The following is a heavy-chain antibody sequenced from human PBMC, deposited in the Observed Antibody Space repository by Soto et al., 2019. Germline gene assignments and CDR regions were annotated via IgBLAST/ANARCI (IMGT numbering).Heavy chain of an antibody. D-gene: IGHD3-22*01. Sequence: GGSLRLSCAASGFTFSSYAMHWVRQAPGKGLEWVAVISYDGSNKYYADSVKGRFTISRDNSKNTLYLQMNSLRAEDTAVYYCADGGGSTRVVVMFDYWGQGTLVTVSS. CDR2: ISYDGSNK. CDR1: GFTFSSYA. V-gene: IGHV3-30-3*01. J-gene: IGHJ4*02. CDR3: ADGGGSTRVVVMFDY.